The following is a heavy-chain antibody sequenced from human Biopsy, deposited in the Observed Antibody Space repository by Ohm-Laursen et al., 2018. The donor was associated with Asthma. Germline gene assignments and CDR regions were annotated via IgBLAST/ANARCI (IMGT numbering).Heavy chain of an antibody. J-gene: IGHJ4*02. Sequence: SLRLSCTASGFTFSDYDMHWVRQAPGKGLEWVAVIWYDGRKKTYADSVKGRFTISRDNSKNTLSLQMNSLTAEDTAVYYCAREGVAGTHIEDWGQGTLVTVSS. CDR3: AREGVAGTHIED. CDR1: GFTFSDYD. D-gene: IGHD6-19*01. V-gene: IGHV3-33*08. CDR2: IWYDGRKK.